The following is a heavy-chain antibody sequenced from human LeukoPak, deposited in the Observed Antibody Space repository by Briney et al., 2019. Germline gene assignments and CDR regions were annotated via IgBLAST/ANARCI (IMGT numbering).Heavy chain of an antibody. CDR2: IIHIFGTA. V-gene: IGHV1-69*05. J-gene: IGHJ4*02. D-gene: IGHD1-26*01. CDR1: GGTFISYA. CDR3: ARDIVGATNY. Sequence: SVKVSCKASGGTFISYAISWVRQAPGQGVEWMGRIIHIFGTANYAQKFQGRVKITTDESTSTAYMELSSLRSEDTAVYYCARDIVGATNYWGQGTLVTVSS.